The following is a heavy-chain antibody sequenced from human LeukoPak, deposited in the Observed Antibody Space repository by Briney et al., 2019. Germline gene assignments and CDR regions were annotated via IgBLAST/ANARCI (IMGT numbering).Heavy chain of an antibody. CDR2: IIPIFGTA. CDR1: GGTFSSYA. V-gene: IGHV1-69*13. CDR3: AKDGAAMGPPHFDY. J-gene: IGHJ4*02. D-gene: IGHD2-2*01. Sequence: ASVKVSCKASGGTFSSYAISWVRQAPGQGLEWMGGIIPIFGTANYAQKFQGRVTITADESTSTAYMELSSLRSEDTAVYYCAKDGAAMGPPHFDYWGQGTLVTVSS.